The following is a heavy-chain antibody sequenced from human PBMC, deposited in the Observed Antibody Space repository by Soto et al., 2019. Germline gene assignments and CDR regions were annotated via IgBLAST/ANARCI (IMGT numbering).Heavy chain of an antibody. CDR2: IYPGDSDT. CDR1: GYSFTSYW. D-gene: IGHD2-15*01. CDR3: ARLDFEGYCSGGSCYAVFDY. V-gene: IGHV5-51*01. Sequence: GESLKISCKGSGYSFTSYWIGWVRQMPGKGLEWMGIIYPGDSDTRYSPSFQGQVTISADKSISTAYLQWSSLKASDTAMYYCARLDFEGYCSGGSCYAVFDYWGQGTLLTVSS. J-gene: IGHJ4*02.